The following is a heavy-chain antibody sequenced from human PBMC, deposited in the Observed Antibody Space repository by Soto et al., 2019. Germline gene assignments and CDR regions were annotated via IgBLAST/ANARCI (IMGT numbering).Heavy chain of an antibody. CDR2: IYYSGST. D-gene: IGHD1-26*01. J-gene: IGHJ5*01. Sequence: QVQLQESGPGLVKPSQTLSLTCSVSGGSISSGGYYWSWIRQHPEKGLEWIGYIYYSGSTNYNPSLKSRVIISVDTSSNRFSLDLRSVTAADKAIYYCARHSASWQWFDYWGQGTLVTVSS. CDR1: GGSISSGGYY. V-gene: IGHV4-31*03. CDR3: ARHSASWQWFDY.